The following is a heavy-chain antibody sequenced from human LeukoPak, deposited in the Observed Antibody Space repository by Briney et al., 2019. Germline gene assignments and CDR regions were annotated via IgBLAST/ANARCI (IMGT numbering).Heavy chain of an antibody. CDR3: ARQGEGAGSWYFQH. Sequence: SETLSLTCTVSGGSINYYYWSWIRQPPGKGLEWIGYISYSGSTDYNPSLKGRVSISVDTSKNQFSLKLSSVTAADTAVYYCARQGEGAGSWYFQHWGQGTLVTVSS. V-gene: IGHV4-59*08. D-gene: IGHD3-10*01. CDR1: GGSINYYY. J-gene: IGHJ1*01. CDR2: ISYSGST.